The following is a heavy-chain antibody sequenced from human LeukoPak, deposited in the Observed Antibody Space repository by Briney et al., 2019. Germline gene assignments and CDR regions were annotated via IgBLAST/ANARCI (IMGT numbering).Heavy chain of an antibody. D-gene: IGHD3-10*02. CDR1: GFTFSSYS. J-gene: IGHJ6*04. CDR2: ISSSSYI. CDR3: AELGITMIGGV. V-gene: IGHV3-21*01. Sequence: GGSLRLSCAASGFTFSSYSMNWVRQAPGKGLEWVSSISSSSYIYYADSVKGRFTISRDNVKNSLYLQMNSLRAEDTAVYYCAELGITMIGGVWGKGTTVTISS.